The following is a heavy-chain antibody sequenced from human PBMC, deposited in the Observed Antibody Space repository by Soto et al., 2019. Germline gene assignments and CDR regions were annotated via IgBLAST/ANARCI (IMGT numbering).Heavy chain of an antibody. CDR2: IIPIFGTA. CDR3: ASMTTVTTNCFDP. V-gene: IGHV1-69*06. D-gene: IGHD4-4*01. J-gene: IGHJ5*02. CDR1: GGTFSSYA. Sequence: SVKVSCKASGGTFSSYAISWVRQAPGQGLEWMGGIIPIFGTANYAQKFQGRVTITADKSTSTAYMELSSLRSEDTAVYYCASMTTVTTNCFDPWGQGTLVTVSS.